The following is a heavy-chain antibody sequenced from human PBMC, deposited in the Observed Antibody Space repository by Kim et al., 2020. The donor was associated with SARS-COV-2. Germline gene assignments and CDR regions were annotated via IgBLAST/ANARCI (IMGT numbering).Heavy chain of an antibody. J-gene: IGHJ4*02. CDR2: IYYSGST. CDR3: ARSEGRGSWHQSAY. D-gene: IGHD6-13*01. CDR1: SDTISSYY. V-gene: IGHV4-59*01. Sequence: SETLSLTCTVSSDTISSYYCSWIRQLPGKGLEWIGYIYYSGSTNYNPSLKSRVTISWDTSKNPFSLELNSVTDEDTAVYYCARSEGRGSWHQSAYWGQG.